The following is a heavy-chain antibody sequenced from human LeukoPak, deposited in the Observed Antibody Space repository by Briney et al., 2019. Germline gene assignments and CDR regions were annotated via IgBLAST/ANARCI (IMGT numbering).Heavy chain of an antibody. CDR3: ARDSEGYCSGGSCQSTPNWFDP. Sequence: PGGSLRLSCAASGFTFSSYAMSWVRQAPGKGLEWVSAISGSGGSTYYADSVKGRFTISRDNSKNTLYLQMNSLRAEDTAVYYCARDSEGYCSGGSCQSTPNWFDPWGQGTLVTVSS. J-gene: IGHJ5*02. D-gene: IGHD2-15*01. V-gene: IGHV3-23*01. CDR1: GFTFSSYA. CDR2: ISGSGGST.